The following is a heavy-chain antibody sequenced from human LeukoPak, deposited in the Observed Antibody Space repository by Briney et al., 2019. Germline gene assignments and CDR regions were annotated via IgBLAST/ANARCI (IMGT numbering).Heavy chain of an antibody. Sequence: GGSLRLSCAASGFSFSSYEWNWVRQAPGKGLEWVSYISSSGSTIYYADSVKGRFTISRDNAKNSLYLQMNSLRAEDTAVYYCATLAGDYYDSSGYFLFDPWGQGTLVTVSS. J-gene: IGHJ5*02. V-gene: IGHV3-48*03. CDR3: ATLAGDYYDSSGYFLFDP. CDR2: ISSSGSTI. CDR1: GFSFSSYE. D-gene: IGHD3-22*01.